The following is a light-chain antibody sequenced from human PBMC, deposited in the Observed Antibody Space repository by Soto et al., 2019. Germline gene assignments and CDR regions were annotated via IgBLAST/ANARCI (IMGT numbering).Light chain of an antibody. V-gene: IGKV1-39*01. J-gene: IGKJ2*01. CDR1: QSISSY. Sequence: DIQMTQSPSSLSASVGDRVTITCRASQSISSYLNWYQQKPGKAPKLLIYAASSLQSGVPSRFSGSGSGTDFTLTIISLQPEDFATYYCQQSYSTPPYTFGRGTKLEIK. CDR2: AAS. CDR3: QQSYSTPPYT.